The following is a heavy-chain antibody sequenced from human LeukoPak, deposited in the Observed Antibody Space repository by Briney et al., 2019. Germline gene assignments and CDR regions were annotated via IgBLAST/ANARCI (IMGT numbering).Heavy chain of an antibody. V-gene: IGHV3-74*01. CDR2: ISSDGSST. CDR3: ARDRGFWTGPYYYYYMDV. Sequence: GGSLRLSCAASGYTFSNDWMSWVRQAPGKGLEWVSRISSDGSSTNYADSVKGRFTISRDNAKNTLYQQMNSLRAEDTAVYYCARDRGFWTGPYYYYYMDVWGKGTTVTVSS. D-gene: IGHD3/OR15-3a*01. CDR1: GYTFSNDW. J-gene: IGHJ6*03.